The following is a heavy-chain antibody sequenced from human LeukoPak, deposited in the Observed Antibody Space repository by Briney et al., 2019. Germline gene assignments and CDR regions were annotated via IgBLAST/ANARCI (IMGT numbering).Heavy chain of an antibody. D-gene: IGHD5-24*01. CDR3: ARQRWLQWGYYFDY. Sequence: GGSLRLSCAASGFTFSSYAMSWVRQAPGKGLEWVSVIYSGGSTYYADSVKGRFTISRDNSKNTLYLQMNSLRAEDTAVYYCARQRWLQWGYYFDYWGQGTLVTVSS. CDR1: GFTFSSYA. J-gene: IGHJ4*02. CDR2: IYSGGST. V-gene: IGHV3-66*04.